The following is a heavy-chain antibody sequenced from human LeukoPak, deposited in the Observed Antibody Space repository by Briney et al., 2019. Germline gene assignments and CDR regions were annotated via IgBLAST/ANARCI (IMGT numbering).Heavy chain of an antibody. CDR3: ARDYGGFDP. V-gene: IGHV3-21*01. Sequence: GGSLRLSCTASGFTFGDYAMSLVRQAPGKGLEWVSSISSSSSYIYYADSVKGRFTISRDNAKNSLYLQMNSLRAEDTAVYYCARDYGGFDPWGQGTLVTVSS. CDR2: ISSSSSYI. CDR1: GFTFGDYA. D-gene: IGHD4-17*01. J-gene: IGHJ5*02.